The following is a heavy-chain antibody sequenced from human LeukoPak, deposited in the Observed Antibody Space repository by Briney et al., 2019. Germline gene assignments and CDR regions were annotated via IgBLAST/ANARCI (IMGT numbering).Heavy chain of an antibody. J-gene: IGHJ6*02. CDR3: ARDRIAARYYYYGMDV. CDR2: IYYSGST. V-gene: IGHV4-30-4*01. CDR1: GGSISSGDYY. Sequence: SETLSLTCTVSGGSISSGDYYWSWIRQPPGKGLEWIGYIYYSGSTYYNPSLKSRVTISVDTSKNQFSLKLSSVTAADTAVYYCARDRIAARYYYYGMDVWGQGTRSPSP. D-gene: IGHD6-6*01.